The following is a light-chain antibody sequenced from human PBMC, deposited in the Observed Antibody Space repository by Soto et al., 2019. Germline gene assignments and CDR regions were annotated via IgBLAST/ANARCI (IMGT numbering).Light chain of an antibody. V-gene: IGKV3-11*01. J-gene: IGKJ4*01. CDR2: DTS. Sequence: EIVLTQSPASLSLSPGERVTLSCRASQSVSSYLAWYQQKPGQAPRLLIYDTSNRATGIPARFSGSGSGTDFTLTISSLEPEDFAVYYFQPRRTWPLTFGGGTKVEIK. CDR1: QSVSSY. CDR3: QPRRTWPLT.